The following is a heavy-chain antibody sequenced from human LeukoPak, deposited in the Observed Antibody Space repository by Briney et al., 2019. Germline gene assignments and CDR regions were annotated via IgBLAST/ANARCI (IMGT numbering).Heavy chain of an antibody. CDR3: ARVLFPSGPTHCFDP. Sequence: VASVKVSCKASGYIFSGHYIHWVRQAPGQGLEWMGWINPASGGTNNAQKFHGRVTMTTDTSISTLYMELNSLRSDDTAVYYCARVLFPSGPTHCFDPWGQGTLVTVSS. V-gene: IGHV1-2*02. J-gene: IGHJ5*02. D-gene: IGHD2-21*01. CDR1: GYIFSGHY. CDR2: INPASGGT.